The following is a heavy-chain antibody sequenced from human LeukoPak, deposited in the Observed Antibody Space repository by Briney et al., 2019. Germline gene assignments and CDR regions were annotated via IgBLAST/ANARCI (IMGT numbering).Heavy chain of an antibody. Sequence: SETLSLTCTVSGGSISSYYWSWIRQPPGKGLEWIGYIYYSGSTNYNPSLKSRVTISVDTSKNQFSLKLSSVTAADTAVYYCANPDSSGYYWYWKSWGQGTLVTVSS. V-gene: IGHV4-59*08. J-gene: IGHJ5*02. CDR1: GGSISSYY. CDR3: ANPDSSGYYWYWKS. D-gene: IGHD3-22*01. CDR2: IYYSGST.